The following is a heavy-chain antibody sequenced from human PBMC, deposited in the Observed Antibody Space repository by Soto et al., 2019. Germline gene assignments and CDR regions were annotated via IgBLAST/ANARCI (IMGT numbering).Heavy chain of an antibody. Sequence: QVQLVESGGGVVQPGRSLRLSCAASGFTFSSYAMHWVRQAPGKGLEWVAVISYDGSNKYYADSVKGRFTISRDNSKNTLYLRMNSLRAEDTAVYYCARDPYSSGWYRFDYWGQGTLVTVSS. CDR1: GFTFSSYA. CDR2: ISYDGSNK. CDR3: ARDPYSSGWYRFDY. V-gene: IGHV3-30-3*01. D-gene: IGHD6-19*01. J-gene: IGHJ4*02.